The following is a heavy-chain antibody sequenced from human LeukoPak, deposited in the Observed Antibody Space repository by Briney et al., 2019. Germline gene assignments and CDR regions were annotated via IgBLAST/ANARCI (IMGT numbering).Heavy chain of an antibody. J-gene: IGHJ5*02. CDR2: IRSKANNYAT. V-gene: IGHV3-73*01. CDR1: GFTFSGSA. D-gene: IGHD4-17*01. CDR3: TNGDYDWFDP. Sequence: GGSLRLSCAASGFTFSGSAMHWVRQASGKGLEWVGRIRSKANNYATAYAASVKGRFTISRDDSENTAYLQMNSLKTEDTAAYYCTNGDYDWFDPWGQGTLVTVSS.